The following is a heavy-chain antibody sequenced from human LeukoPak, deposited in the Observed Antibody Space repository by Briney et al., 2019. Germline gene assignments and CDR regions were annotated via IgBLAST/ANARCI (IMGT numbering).Heavy chain of an antibody. J-gene: IGHJ4*02. Sequence: KAGGSLRLSCAASGFTFSSHSMNWVRQAPGKGLEWVSSISGTSTYIYYADSVKGRFTISRDNAKNSVYLQMNSLRAEDTAVYYCAREAAMEHYWGQGTLVTVSS. V-gene: IGHV3-21*01. D-gene: IGHD2-2*01. CDR3: AREAAMEHY. CDR2: ISGTSTYI. CDR1: GFTFSSHS.